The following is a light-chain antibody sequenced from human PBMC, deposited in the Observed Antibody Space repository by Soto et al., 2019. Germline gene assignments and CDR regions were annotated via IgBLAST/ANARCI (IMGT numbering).Light chain of an antibody. CDR3: QQYSDWLFYT. Sequence: EIVMTQSPATLSVSPGERAILSCRASQSVSSNLAWYQQKPGQAPRLLIYGASTRATGTPARFSGVGSGTEFTLSISSLQSEDFAVYYCQQYSDWLFYTFGQGTKLEIK. V-gene: IGKV3-15*01. CDR2: GAS. J-gene: IGKJ2*01. CDR1: QSVSSN.